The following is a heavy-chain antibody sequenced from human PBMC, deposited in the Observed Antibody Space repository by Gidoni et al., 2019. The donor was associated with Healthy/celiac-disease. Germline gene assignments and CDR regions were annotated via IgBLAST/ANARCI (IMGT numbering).Heavy chain of an antibody. CDR2: ISWNSGSI. D-gene: IGHD1-26*01. J-gene: IGHJ3*02. V-gene: IGHV3-9*01. CDR3: AKDIRRVGAPPDAFDI. CDR1: GFTFDHYA. Sequence: DVQLVESGGGLVQPVRSLRLSCAASGFTFDHYAMHWVREAPGKGLEWVLGISWNSGSIGYADSVKGRFTISRDNAKNSLYLQMNSLRAEDTALYYCAKDIRRVGAPPDAFDIWGQGTMVTVSS.